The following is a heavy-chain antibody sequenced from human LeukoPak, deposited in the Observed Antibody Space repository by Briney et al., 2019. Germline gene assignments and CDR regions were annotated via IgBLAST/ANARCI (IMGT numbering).Heavy chain of an antibody. D-gene: IGHD6-6*01. CDR3: ARNDYSSSSYFY. Sequence: SGGSLRLSCGASGFTFSSYEMNWVRQAPGKGLEWVSYISSGGSAIYYADTVKGRFTISRDNAKNSLYLQMNNLRAEDTAVYYCARNDYSSSSYFYWGQGTLVTVSS. J-gene: IGHJ4*02. V-gene: IGHV3-48*03. CDR1: GFTFSSYE. CDR2: ISSGGSAI.